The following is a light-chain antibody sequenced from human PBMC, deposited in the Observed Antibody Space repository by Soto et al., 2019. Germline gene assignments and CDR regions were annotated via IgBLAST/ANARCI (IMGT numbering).Light chain of an antibody. CDR1: QSLSSGY. CDR2: DAS. V-gene: IGKV3-20*01. Sequence: EIVLTQSPGTLSLSPGERATLSCRASQSLSSGYLAWYQQKPGQAPRLLISDASNRATGIPDRFSGSGSGTDFTLTSNRLEPEDFAVYYCQHYGSSPFTFGPGTKVDSK. CDR3: QHYGSSPFT. J-gene: IGKJ3*01.